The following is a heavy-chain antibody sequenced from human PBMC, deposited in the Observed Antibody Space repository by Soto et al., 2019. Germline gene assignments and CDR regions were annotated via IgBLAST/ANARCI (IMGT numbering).Heavy chain of an antibody. CDR3: AALWFGELAFNY. V-gene: IGHV4-38-2*02. Sequence: SETLSLTCSDSCYSIRSGYYWGWVRQAPGKGLEWLGSVYHNGIMFHNPSFQSRVTISVDTSKNQFSLNLRSVTAADTAVYYCAALWFGELAFNYWGHGILVTVSS. J-gene: IGHJ4*01. D-gene: IGHD3-10*01. CDR2: VYHNGIM. CDR1: CYSIRSGYY.